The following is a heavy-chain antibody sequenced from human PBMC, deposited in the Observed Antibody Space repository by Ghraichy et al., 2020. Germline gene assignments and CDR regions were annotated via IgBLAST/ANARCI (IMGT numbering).Heavy chain of an antibody. J-gene: IGHJ6*02. Sequence: LSLTCAASGFTFSSYSMNWVRQAPGKGLEWVSSISSSSSYIYYADSVKGRFTISRDNAKNSLYLQMNSLRAEDTAVYYCARDLEGYDFWSGYSPVGMDVWGQGTTVTVSS. V-gene: IGHV3-21*01. D-gene: IGHD3-3*01. CDR2: ISSSSSYI. CDR3: ARDLEGYDFWSGYSPVGMDV. CDR1: GFTFSSYS.